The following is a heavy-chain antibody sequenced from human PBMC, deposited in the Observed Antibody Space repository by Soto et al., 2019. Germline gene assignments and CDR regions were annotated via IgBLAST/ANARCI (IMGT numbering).Heavy chain of an antibody. D-gene: IGHD3-16*01. V-gene: IGHV5-51*01. Sequence: GESLKISCKGSGYSFTSYWIGWVRQMPGKGLEWMGIIYPEDSDTRYSSSFQGQVTLSADKSINTAYLQWSSLKASDTAIYYCARIMTPYYSYYGMDVWGQGTTVTVSS. CDR1: GYSFTSYW. J-gene: IGHJ6*02. CDR3: ARIMTPYYSYYGMDV. CDR2: IYPEDSDT.